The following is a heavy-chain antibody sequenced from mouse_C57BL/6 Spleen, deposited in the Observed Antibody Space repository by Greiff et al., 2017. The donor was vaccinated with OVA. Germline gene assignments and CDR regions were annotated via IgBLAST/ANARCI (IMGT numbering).Heavy chain of an antibody. CDR2: IYPGNSDT. Sequence: EVQLQQSGTVLARPGASVKMSCKTSGYTFTSYWMHWVKQRPGQGLEWIGAIYPGNSDTSYNQKFKGKAKLTAVTSASTAYMELSSLTSEDTAVYYCTRGNDYYEHDYWGKGTTLTVSS. D-gene: IGHD1-1*01. V-gene: IGHV1-5*01. CDR1: GYTFTSYW. CDR3: TRGNDYYEHDY. J-gene: IGHJ2*01.